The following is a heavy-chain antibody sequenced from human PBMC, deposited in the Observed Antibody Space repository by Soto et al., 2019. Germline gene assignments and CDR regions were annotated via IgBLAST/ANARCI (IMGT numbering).Heavy chain of an antibody. J-gene: IGHJ6*02. D-gene: IGHD3-3*01. V-gene: IGHV1-18*01. CDR3: ARDFWRTRGNYYYYYGMAV. Sequence: AASVKVSCKASGYTFTSYGISWVRQAPGQGLEWMGWISAYNGNTNYAQKLQGRVTMTTDTSTSTAYMELRSLRSDDTAVYYCARDFWRTRGNYYYYYGMAVWGQGTTVTVSS. CDR1: GYTFTSYG. CDR2: ISAYNGNT.